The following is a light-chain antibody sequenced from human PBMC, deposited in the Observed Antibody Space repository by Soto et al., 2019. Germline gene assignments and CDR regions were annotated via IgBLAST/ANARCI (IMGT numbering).Light chain of an antibody. V-gene: IGLV2-8*01. CDR2: EVT. Sequence: QSVLTQPPSASGSPGQSVTISCTGTSSDVGGYNYVSWYQQHPGKAPKLIIYEVTKWPSGVPDRFSGSKSGNTASLTVSGLQAEDEADYYCSSFPGSNNFEFGGGTKLTVL. J-gene: IGLJ2*01. CDR1: SSDVGGYNY. CDR3: SSFPGSNNFE.